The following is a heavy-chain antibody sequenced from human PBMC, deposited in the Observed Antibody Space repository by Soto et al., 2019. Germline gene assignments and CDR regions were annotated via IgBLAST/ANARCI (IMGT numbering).Heavy chain of an antibody. CDR2: IIPIFGTA. J-gene: IGHJ6*02. CDR1: GGAFSSYA. Sequence: ASVKVSCKASGGAFSSYAISWVRQAPGQGLEWMGGIIPIFGTANYAQKFQGRVTITADESTSTAYMELRSLRSEDTAVYYCASLLRYFDWSDYYYYGMDVWGQGTTVTVSS. V-gene: IGHV1-69*13. D-gene: IGHD3-9*01. CDR3: ASLLRYFDWSDYYYYGMDV.